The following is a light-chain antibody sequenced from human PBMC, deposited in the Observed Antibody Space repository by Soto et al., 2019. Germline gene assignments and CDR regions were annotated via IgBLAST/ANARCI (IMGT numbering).Light chain of an antibody. V-gene: IGKV3D-20*02. CDR3: QQHSNWPLT. CDR1: QSVSSSY. CDR2: GAS. J-gene: IGKJ4*01. Sequence: EIVLTQSPGTLSLSPGERATLSCRASQSVSSSYLAWYQQKPGQAHRLLIYGASSRATGIPARFSGSGSGTDFTLTIRSLEPEDFAVYYCQQHSNWPLTFGGGTKVDIK.